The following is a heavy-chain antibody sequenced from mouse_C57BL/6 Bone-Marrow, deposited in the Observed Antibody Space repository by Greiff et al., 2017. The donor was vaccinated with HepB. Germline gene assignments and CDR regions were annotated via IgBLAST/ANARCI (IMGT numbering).Heavy chain of an antibody. CDR1: GFSFTSYG. D-gene: IGHD2-1*01. J-gene: IGHJ3*01. Sequence: QVQLKQSGPGLVAPSQSLSITCTVSGFSFTSYGVHWVRQPPGKGLEWLVVIWSDGSTTYNSALKSRLSISKDNSKSQVFLKMNSLQTDDTAMYYCARHDGSYYGIPFAYWGQGTLVTVSA. V-gene: IGHV2-6-1*01. CDR3: ARHDGSYYGIPFAY. CDR2: IWSDGST.